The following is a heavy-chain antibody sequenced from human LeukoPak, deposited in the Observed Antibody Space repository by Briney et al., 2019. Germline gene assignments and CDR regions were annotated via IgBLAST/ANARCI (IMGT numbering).Heavy chain of an antibody. D-gene: IGHD2-2*01. CDR2: IWYVGDNK. CDR3: AREAASYYSDY. V-gene: IGHV3-33*01. CDR1: GFTFGSYG. Sequence: GGSLRLSCAASGFTFGSYGMHWVRQAPGKGLEWVAAIWYVGDNKYYSDSVKGRFTISRDNSKNTLYLQMNSLRAEDTAVYYCAREAASYYSDYWGQGTLVTVSS. J-gene: IGHJ4*02.